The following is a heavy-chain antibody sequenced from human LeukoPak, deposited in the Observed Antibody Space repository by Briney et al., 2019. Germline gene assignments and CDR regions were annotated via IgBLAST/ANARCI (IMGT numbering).Heavy chain of an antibody. Sequence: GESLKISCKGSGYSFTSYWIGWVRQMPGKGLEWMGIIYPGDSDTRYSPSFQGQVTISADKSISTAYLQWSSLKASDTAMYYCARRGGSYYFDYYYMDVWGKGTTVTVSS. J-gene: IGHJ6*03. D-gene: IGHD1-26*01. V-gene: IGHV5-51*01. CDR1: GYSFTSYW. CDR3: ARRGGSYYFDYYYMDV. CDR2: IYPGDSDT.